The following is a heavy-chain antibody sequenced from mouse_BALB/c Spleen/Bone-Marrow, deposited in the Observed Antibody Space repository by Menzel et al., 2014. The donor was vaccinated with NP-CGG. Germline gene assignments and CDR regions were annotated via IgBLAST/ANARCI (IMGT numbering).Heavy chain of an antibody. CDR3: ARGYDYDFDY. CDR2: ISSGGSA. J-gene: IGHJ2*01. V-gene: IGHV5-6-5*01. D-gene: IGHD2-4*01. CDR1: GFTFSNFA. Sequence: EVKLVESGGGLVKPGGSLKLSCAASGFTFSNFAMSWVRQTPDKRLEWVASISSGGSAYYPDSVKGRLSISRDNARDILFLQMSSLRSEDTAMYYCARGYDYDFDYWGQGTTPTVSS.